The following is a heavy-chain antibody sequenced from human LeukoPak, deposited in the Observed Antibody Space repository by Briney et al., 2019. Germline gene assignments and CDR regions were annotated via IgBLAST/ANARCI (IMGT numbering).Heavy chain of an antibody. J-gene: IGHJ5*02. CDR3: ARKQYYCEANYGWFGP. Sequence: GGSLRLSCAASGFTFSTYWMSWVRQAPGKGLEWVANINQDGSEKNFADSVKGRFTVSRDNAKNSLWLQMISLRAEDSAVYYCARKQYYCEANYGWFGPWGQGTLVTVSS. CDR1: GFTFSTYW. CDR2: INQDGSEK. D-gene: IGHD3-22*01. V-gene: IGHV3-7*01.